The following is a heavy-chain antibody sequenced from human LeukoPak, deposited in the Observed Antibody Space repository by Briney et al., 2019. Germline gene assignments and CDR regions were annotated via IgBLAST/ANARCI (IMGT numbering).Heavy chain of an antibody. CDR3: AKPTWGDGDSSGWSAFDY. J-gene: IGHJ4*02. CDR1: GFTFSSYG. V-gene: IGHV3-23*01. D-gene: IGHD6-19*01. CDR2: ISGSGGST. Sequence: GGSLRLSCAASGFTFSSYGMSWVRQAPGKGLEWVSDISGSGGSTYYADSVKGRFTVSRDNSKNTLYLQVSSLRAEDTAVYYCAKPTWGDGDSSGWSAFDYWGQGTLVTVSS.